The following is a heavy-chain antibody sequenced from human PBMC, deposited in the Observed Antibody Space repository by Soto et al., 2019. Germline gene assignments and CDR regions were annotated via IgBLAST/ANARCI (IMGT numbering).Heavy chain of an antibody. V-gene: IGHV4-4*02. CDR3: ARDRGYYDSSGYRYFDC. D-gene: IGHD3-22*01. CDR2: IYHSGST. CDR1: GGSISSSNW. J-gene: IGHJ4*02. Sequence: SETLSLTCAVSGGSISSSNWWSWVRQPPGKGLEWIGEIYHSGSTNYNPSLKSRVTISVDKSKNQFSLKLSSVTAADTAVYYCARDRGYYDSSGYRYFDCWGQGTLVTVSS.